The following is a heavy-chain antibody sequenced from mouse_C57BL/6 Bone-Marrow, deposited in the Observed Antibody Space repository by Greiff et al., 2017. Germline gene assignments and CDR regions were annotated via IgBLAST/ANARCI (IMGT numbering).Heavy chain of an antibody. CDR3: ARLGDGYKGSWFAC. V-gene: IGHV1-69*01. J-gene: IGHJ3*01. D-gene: IGHD2-3*01. CDR1: GSTFTSYW. Sequence: QVQLQQSASELVMPGASVKLSCKASGSTFTSYWMHWVQQRPGQGLEWIGEIDPSDSYPNYNQTFMGKSTLTVDKSSSTAYMPRSSLTSEDSAVYYCARLGDGYKGSWFACWDQGTLVNVSA. CDR2: IDPSDSYP.